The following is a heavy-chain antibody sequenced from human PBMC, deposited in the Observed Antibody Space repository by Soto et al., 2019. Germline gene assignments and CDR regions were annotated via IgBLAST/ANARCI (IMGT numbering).Heavy chain of an antibody. CDR2: ISAYNGNT. V-gene: IGHV1-18*01. CDR1: GYTFTSYD. D-gene: IGHD1-26*01. J-gene: IGHJ6*02. CDR3: ARRGGEWEPYYYYYGMDV. Sequence: QVQLVQSGAEVKKPGASVKVSCKASGYTFTSYDINWVRQAPGQGLEWMGWISAYNGNTNYAQKLQGRVTMTTDTSTSTAYMELRSLRSDDTAVYYCARRGGEWEPYYYYYGMDVWGQGTTVTVSS.